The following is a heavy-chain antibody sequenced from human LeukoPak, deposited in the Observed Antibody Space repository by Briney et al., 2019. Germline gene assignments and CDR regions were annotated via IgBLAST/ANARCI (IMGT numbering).Heavy chain of an antibody. J-gene: IGHJ4*02. Sequence: GGSLRLSCAASGFTFRGNAMSWVRQAPGKGLEWVSGISGSGLSTDYADSVKGRFTISRDNSKNTLYLQMNSLRAEDTAVYYCARAATDYWGQGTLVTVSS. CDR2: ISGSGLST. CDR1: GFTFRGNA. V-gene: IGHV3-23*01. CDR3: ARAATDY.